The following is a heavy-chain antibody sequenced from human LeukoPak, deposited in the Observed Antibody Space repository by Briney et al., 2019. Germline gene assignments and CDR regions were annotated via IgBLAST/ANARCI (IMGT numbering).Heavy chain of an antibody. CDR1: GGSISSGGYS. D-gene: IGHD2-15*01. CDR3: ARGGRAAFDY. V-gene: IGHV4-30-2*01. J-gene: IGHJ4*02. CDR2: IYHSGST. Sequence: SETQSLTCAVSGGSISSGGYSWSWIRQPPGTGLEWIGYIYHSGSTYYNPSLKSRVTISVDRSKNQFSLKLSSVTAADTAVYYCARGGRAAFDYWGQGTLVTVSS.